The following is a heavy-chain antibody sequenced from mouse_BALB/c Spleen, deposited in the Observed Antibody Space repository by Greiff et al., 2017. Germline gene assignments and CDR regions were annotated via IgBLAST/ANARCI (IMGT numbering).Heavy chain of an antibody. J-gene: IGHJ2*01. CDR3: ARDTIQDY. Sequence: VQLKESGGGLVQPGGSLRLSCATSGFTFTDYYMSWVRQPPGKALEWLGFIRNKANGYTTEYSASVKGRFTISRDNSQSILYLQMNTLRAEDSATEYCARDTIQDYGGQGTTLTVSS. V-gene: IGHV7-3*02. CDR1: GFTFTDYY. CDR2: IRNKANGYTT.